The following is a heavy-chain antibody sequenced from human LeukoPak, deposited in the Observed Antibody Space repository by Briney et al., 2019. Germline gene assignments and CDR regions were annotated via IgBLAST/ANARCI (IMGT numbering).Heavy chain of an antibody. CDR1: GFTFSSYA. V-gene: IGHV3-23*01. CDR2: ISGSGGST. D-gene: IGHD3-22*01. CDR3: AKDRYYYDSSWTFDY. J-gene: IGHJ4*02. Sequence: PGGSLSLSCAASGFTFSSYAMSWVRQAPGKGLEWVSAISGSGGSTYYADSVKGRFTISRDNSKNTLYLQMNSLRAEDTAVYYCAKDRYYYDSSWTFDYWGQGTLVTVSS.